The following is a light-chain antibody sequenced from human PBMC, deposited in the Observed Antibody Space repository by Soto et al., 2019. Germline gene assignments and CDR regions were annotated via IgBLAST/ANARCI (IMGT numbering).Light chain of an antibody. CDR2: LGS. CDR3: MPALQTPPYT. Sequence: DIVMTQSPLSLPVTPGESASISCRSSQSLLHSNGYNYLDWYLQKPGQSPQLLIYLGSNRASGVPDRFSGSGSGTDFTLKISRVEAEDVGVYYCMPALQTPPYTFGQGTKLEIK. CDR1: QSLLHSNGYNY. V-gene: IGKV2-28*01. J-gene: IGKJ2*01.